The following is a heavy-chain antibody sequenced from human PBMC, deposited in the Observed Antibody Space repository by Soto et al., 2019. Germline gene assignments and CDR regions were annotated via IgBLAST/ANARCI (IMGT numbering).Heavy chain of an antibody. J-gene: IGHJ4*02. V-gene: IGHV4-31*03. CDR1: GGSISIGGYY. D-gene: IGHD6-19*01. CDR2: IYYSGST. Sequence: PSETLSLTCTVSGGSISIGGYYWSCIRQHPGKGLEWIGYIYYSGSTYYNPSLKSRVTISVDTSKNQFSLKLSSVTAADTAVYYCAREARGGWYSYWGQGTLVTVSS. CDR3: AREARGGWYSY.